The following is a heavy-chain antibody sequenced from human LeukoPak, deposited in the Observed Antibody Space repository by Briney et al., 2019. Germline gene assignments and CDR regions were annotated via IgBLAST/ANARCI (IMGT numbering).Heavy chain of an antibody. V-gene: IGHV1-18*01. D-gene: IGHD5-18*01. CDR1: GYTFTSYG. Sequence: WASAKVSCKASGYTFTSYGISWVRQAPGQGLEWMGWISAYNGNTNYAQKLQGRVTMTTDTSTSAAYMELRSLRSDDTAVYYCARDPNRGYSSPFDYWGQGTLVTVPS. J-gene: IGHJ4*02. CDR3: ARDPNRGYSSPFDY. CDR2: ISAYNGNT.